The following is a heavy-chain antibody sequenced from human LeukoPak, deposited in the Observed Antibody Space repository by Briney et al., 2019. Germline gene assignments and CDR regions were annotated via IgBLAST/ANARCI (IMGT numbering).Heavy chain of an antibody. Sequence: GGSLRLSCAASGFTFSSYAMSWVRQAPGKGLEWVSAISGSGGSAYYADSVKGRFTISRDNSKNTLYLQMNSLRAEDTAVYYCAKAAYYGSGSLYYYYGMDVWGQGTTVTVSS. D-gene: IGHD3-10*01. CDR3: AKAAYYGSGSLYYYYGMDV. CDR1: GFTFSSYA. J-gene: IGHJ6*02. V-gene: IGHV3-23*01. CDR2: ISGSGGSA.